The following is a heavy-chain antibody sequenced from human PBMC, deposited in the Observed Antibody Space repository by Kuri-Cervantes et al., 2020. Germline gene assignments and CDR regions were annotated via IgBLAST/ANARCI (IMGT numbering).Heavy chain of an antibody. CDR3: ARDGLWFRAPGYYMDV. V-gene: IGHV3-33*08. CDR2: IWYDGSNK. D-gene: IGHD3-10*01. CDR1: GFTFSSYE. Sequence: GESLKISCAASGFTFSSYEMNWVRQAPGKGLEWVAVIWYDGSNKYYADSVKGRFTISRDNSKNTLYLQMNSLRAEDTAVYYCARDGLWFRAPGYYMDVWGKGTTVTVSS. J-gene: IGHJ6*03.